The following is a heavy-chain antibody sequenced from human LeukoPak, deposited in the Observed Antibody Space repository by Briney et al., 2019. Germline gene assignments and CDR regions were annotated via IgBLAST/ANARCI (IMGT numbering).Heavy chain of an antibody. CDR2: VSGTGGST. Sequence: PGGSLRLSCAASGFTCNSYAKSWVRQAPGKGLEWVSGVSGTGGSTYYADSVKGRFTFSRDNSKNTLYLQMNSLRADDTAVYYCANPAAAPYYYYYYGMDVWGQGTTVTVSS. J-gene: IGHJ6*02. V-gene: IGHV3-23*01. CDR1: GFTCNSYA. CDR3: ANPAAAPYYYYYYGMDV. D-gene: IGHD2-2*01.